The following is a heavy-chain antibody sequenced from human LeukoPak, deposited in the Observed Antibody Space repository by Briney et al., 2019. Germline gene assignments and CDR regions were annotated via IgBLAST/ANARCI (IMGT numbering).Heavy chain of an antibody. CDR3: ARTRPTLGYYYYIDV. J-gene: IGHJ6*03. D-gene: IGHD7-27*01. CDR2: IYPDDSDT. V-gene: IGHV5-51*01. CDR1: RYSFTNYW. Sequence: GESLKISCKDSRYSFTNYWIGWVRQMPGKGLEWMGMIYPDDSDTRYSPPFQGQVTISADKSIGTVYLQRSSLKASDTAMYYCARTRPTLGYYYYIDVWGEGTTVTVSS.